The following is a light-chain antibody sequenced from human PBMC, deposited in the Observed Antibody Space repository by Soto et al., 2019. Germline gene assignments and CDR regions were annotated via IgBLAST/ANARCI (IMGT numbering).Light chain of an antibody. CDR2: AVS. CDR3: QQYGSSPRYS. CDR1: QSVDSRY. J-gene: IGKJ2*03. V-gene: IGKV3-20*01. Sequence: DIVLTQSPGTLSLSPGERATLSCRASQSVDSRYLAWYQQKPGQAPRLVIHAVSRRATGIPDRFSGSGSGTDFTLTISRLETEDFAEDYCQQYGSSPRYSFGQGNYLELK.